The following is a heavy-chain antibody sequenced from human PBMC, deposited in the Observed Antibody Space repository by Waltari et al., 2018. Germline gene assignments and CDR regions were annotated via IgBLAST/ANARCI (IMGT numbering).Heavy chain of an antibody. CDR3: AKAIGGYLDY. CDR2: MSGRGGST. V-gene: IGHV3-23*01. CDR1: GFTFSSYA. J-gene: IGHJ4*02. Sequence: EVQLLESGGGLVQPGGSLRLSCAASGFTFSSYAMSWVRQAPGKGLEWGAAMSGRGGSTYDADSVKGRFTISRDNSKNTLYLQMNSLRAEDTAVYYCAKAIGGYLDYWGQGTLVTVSS. D-gene: IGHD2-15*01.